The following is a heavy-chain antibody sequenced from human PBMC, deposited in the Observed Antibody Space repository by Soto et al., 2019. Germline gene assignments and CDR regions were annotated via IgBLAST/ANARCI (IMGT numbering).Heavy chain of an antibody. CDR3: SGDSSNGVWGDY. Sequence: SETLSLTCSVSGGSISSSSHHWGWIRQPPGEGLEWIGTISYSGSTFYNPSLKSRVSITADTSKKRFSLRLKSVTAEDKAVYFCSGDSSNGVWGDYWGQGTLVTVSS. V-gene: IGHV4-39*01. D-gene: IGHD6-13*01. CDR2: ISYSGST. J-gene: IGHJ4*02. CDR1: GGSISSSSHH.